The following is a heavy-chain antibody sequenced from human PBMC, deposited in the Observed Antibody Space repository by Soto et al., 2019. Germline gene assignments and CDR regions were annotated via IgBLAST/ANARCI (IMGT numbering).Heavy chain of an antibody. J-gene: IGHJ6*02. V-gene: IGHV4-39*01. Sequence: SETLSLTCTVSGGPVSSSRHYWGWVRQPPGKGLEWIGSIHYSVGTHYNPSLKSRVSISLDTSKNQFSLKLNSLTAADTAVYYCARTTFGYDIYTGGMDVWGQGTTVTVSS. CDR2: IHYSVGT. D-gene: IGHD3-9*01. CDR1: GGPVSSSRHY. CDR3: ARTTFGYDIYTGGMDV.